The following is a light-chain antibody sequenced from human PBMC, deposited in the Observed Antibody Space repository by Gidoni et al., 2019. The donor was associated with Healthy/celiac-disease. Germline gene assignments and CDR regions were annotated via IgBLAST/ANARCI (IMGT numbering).Light chain of an antibody. V-gene: IGKV3-11*01. CDR3: QQRSNWPPGT. CDR2: DAS. Sequence: DIVLTQSPATRSLSPGARATLSCRASQRVSSYLAWYQQKPGQAPRLLIYDASNRATGIPARFSGRGSGADFPLTISSLEPADFAVYYCQQRSNWPPGTFGGGTKVEIK. CDR1: QRVSSY. J-gene: IGKJ4*01.